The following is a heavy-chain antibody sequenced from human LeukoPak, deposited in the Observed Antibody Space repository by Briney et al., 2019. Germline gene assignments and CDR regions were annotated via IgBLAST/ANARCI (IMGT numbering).Heavy chain of an antibody. D-gene: IGHD3-22*01. V-gene: IGHV1-69*13. CDR1: GGTFSSYA. CDR2: IIPVFGTA. CDR3: ARSSRYYDSSGLQAYYFDY. J-gene: IGHJ4*02. Sequence: SVKVSCKASGGTFSSYAISWVRQAPGQGLEWMGGIIPVFGTANYAQKFQGRVTITADESTSTAYMELSSLRSEDTAVYYCARSSRYYDSSGLQAYYFDYWGQGTLVTVSS.